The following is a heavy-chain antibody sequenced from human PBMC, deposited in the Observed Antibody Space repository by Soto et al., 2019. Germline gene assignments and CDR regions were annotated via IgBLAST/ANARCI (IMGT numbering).Heavy chain of an antibody. CDR3: AKHLSNGSPDY. CDR2: ISGSGGGT. CDR1: GFTFSSYA. D-gene: IGHD2-15*01. J-gene: IGHJ4*02. V-gene: IGHV3-23*01. Sequence: GGSLKLSCAASGFTFSSYAMSWVRQAPGKALEWVSLISGSGGGTYYADSVKGRFTISRDNSKNTLYLQMNSLRAEDTAVFYCAKHLSNGSPDYWGQGTLVTVSS.